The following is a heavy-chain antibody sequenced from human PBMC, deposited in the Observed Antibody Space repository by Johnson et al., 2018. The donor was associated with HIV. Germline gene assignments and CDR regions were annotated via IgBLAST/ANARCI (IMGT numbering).Heavy chain of an antibody. CDR3: AKWDWNDVQDGFDL. CDR1: GFTFSSYA. CDR2: ISYDGSNK. V-gene: IGHV3-30*18. J-gene: IGHJ3*01. D-gene: IGHD1-1*01. Sequence: QVQLVESGGGVVQPGRSLRLSCAASGFTFSSYAMHWVRQAPGKGLEWVAVISYDGSNKYYADSVKGRFTISRDNSKNIVYLQMNSLRAEDTAGDYCAKWDWNDVQDGFDLWGQGTMFTVSS.